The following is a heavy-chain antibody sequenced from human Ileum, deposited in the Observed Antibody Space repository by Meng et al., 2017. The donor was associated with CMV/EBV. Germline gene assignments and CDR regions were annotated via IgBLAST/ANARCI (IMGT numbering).Heavy chain of an antibody. D-gene: IGHD3-22*01. CDR1: NSYG. J-gene: IGHJ4*02. V-gene: IGHV1-18*01. Sequence: NSYGSSGVRQAAGQGLGWMGWINAYNGNTNYEQKLQGRVTMTTDTSTSTAYMELRSLRSDDTAVYYCARTSELYYYDSSGPTFDYWGQGTLVTVSS. CDR3: ARTSELYYYDSSGPTFDY. CDR2: INAYNGNT.